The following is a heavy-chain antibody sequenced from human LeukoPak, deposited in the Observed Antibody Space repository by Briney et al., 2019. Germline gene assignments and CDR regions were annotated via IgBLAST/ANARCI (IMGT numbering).Heavy chain of an antibody. CDR1: AVSIRSSNYF. Sequence: PSATLSLTCTVSAVSIRSSNYFWGWIRQPPGKGLEWIITIFDKGTTWYRQSLKARVTISVDTSNNQFSLSLRSLTATDTAVYYCAYTRSYDLFEFWGQGTLVTVS. V-gene: IGHV4-39*01. J-gene: IGHJ4*02. D-gene: IGHD1-26*01. CDR2: IFDKGTT. CDR3: AYTRSYDLFEF.